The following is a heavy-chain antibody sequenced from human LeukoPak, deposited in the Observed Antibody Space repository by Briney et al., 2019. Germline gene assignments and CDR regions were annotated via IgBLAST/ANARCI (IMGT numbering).Heavy chain of an antibody. CDR2: ISGSGGST. CDR1: AFTFSSYV. V-gene: IGHV3-23*01. CDR3: AKGRGQWLAAINY. J-gene: IGHJ4*02. D-gene: IGHD6-19*01. Sequence: GGSLRLSCAASAFTFSSYVMSWVRQAPGKGLEWVSAISGSGGSTYYADSVKGRFTISRDNSKNTLYLQMNSLRGEDTAVYYCAKGRGQWLAAINYWGQGTLVTVSS.